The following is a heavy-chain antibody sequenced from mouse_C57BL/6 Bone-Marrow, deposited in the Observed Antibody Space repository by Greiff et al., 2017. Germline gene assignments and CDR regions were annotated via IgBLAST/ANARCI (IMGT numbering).Heavy chain of an antibody. D-gene: IGHD1-1*01. CDR1: GFTFSSYA. Sequence: EVHLVESGGGLVKPGGSLKLSCAASGFTFSSYAMSWVRQTPEKRLAWVATISDGRSYTYYPDNVKGRFTLSRDNAKKYLYLQMSHLKSEDTAMYYCARDLYYGSSYWYFDVWGTGTTVTVSS. CDR2: ISDGRSYT. CDR3: ARDLYYGSSYWYFDV. J-gene: IGHJ1*03. V-gene: IGHV5-4*01.